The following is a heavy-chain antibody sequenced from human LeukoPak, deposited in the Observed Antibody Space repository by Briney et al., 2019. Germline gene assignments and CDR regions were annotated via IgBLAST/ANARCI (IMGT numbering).Heavy chain of an antibody. J-gene: IGHJ5*02. Sequence: SETLSLTCSVSGASISSYYYNWIRQTAGGGLEWIGRLYISGSTDYNPSLKSRVTISVDTSKNQFSLKLSSVTAADTAVYYCARHVHVVLTRGWFDPWGQGTLVTVSS. CDR2: LYISGST. V-gene: IGHV4-4*07. D-gene: IGHD2-8*01. CDR3: ARHVHVVLTRGWFDP. CDR1: GASISSYY.